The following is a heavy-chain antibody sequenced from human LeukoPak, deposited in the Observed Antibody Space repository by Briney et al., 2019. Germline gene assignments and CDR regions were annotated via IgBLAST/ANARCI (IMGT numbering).Heavy chain of an antibody. CDR2: INPNSDGT. V-gene: IGHV1-2*02. D-gene: IGHD3-9*01. CDR3: ARVSRFFDWLPPFVC. CDR1: GYSFTAYF. J-gene: IGHJ4*02. Sequence: GASVKVSCKASGYSFTAYFVHWVRQAPGQGLEWMGWINPNSDGTNYAQNFQGRVTMTADPSISTAYMELSRLSSDDTAVYYCARVSRFFDWLPPFVCWGQGTLVTVSS.